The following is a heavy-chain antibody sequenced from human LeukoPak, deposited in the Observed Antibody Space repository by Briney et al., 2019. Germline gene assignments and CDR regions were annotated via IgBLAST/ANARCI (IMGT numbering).Heavy chain of an antibody. J-gene: IGHJ4*02. CDR3: AKGRIAAAGLFDY. CDR2: ISGSSSTI. D-gene: IGHD6-13*01. V-gene: IGHV3-11*04. Sequence: PGGSLRLSCEVSGFTSGDYYMSWSRQAPGKGLEWISYISGSSSTIYYADSVKGRFTISRDNSKNTLYLQMNSLRAEDTAVYYCAKGRIAAAGLFDYWGQGTLVTVSS. CDR1: GFTSGDYY.